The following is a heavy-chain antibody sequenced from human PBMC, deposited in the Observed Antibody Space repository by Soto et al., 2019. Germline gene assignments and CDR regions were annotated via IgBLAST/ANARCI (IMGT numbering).Heavy chain of an antibody. Sequence: SETLSLTCTVSGGSISSGGYYWSWIRQHPGKGLEWIGYIYYSGSTYYNPSLKSRDTISVDTSKNQFSLKLSSVTAADTAVYYCARVEELYNWNGYYYGMDVWGQRTTVTVSS. D-gene: IGHD1-1*01. V-gene: IGHV4-31*03. CDR2: IYYSGST. J-gene: IGHJ6*02. CDR3: ARVEELYNWNGYYYGMDV. CDR1: GGSISSGGYY.